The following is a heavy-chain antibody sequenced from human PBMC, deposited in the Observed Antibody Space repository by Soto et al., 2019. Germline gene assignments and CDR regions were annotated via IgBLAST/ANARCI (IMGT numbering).Heavy chain of an antibody. J-gene: IGHJ6*02. D-gene: IGHD3-10*01. CDR1: GFTVSSNY. V-gene: IGHV3-53*01. CDR3: ARDRAMSQSYYYYGMDV. Sequence: PGGSLRLSCAASGFTVSSNYMSWVRQAPGKGLEWVSVIYSGGSTYYADSVKGRFTISRDNSKNTLYLQMNSLRAEGTAVYYCARDRAMSQSYYYYGMDVWGQGTTVTVSS. CDR2: IYSGGST.